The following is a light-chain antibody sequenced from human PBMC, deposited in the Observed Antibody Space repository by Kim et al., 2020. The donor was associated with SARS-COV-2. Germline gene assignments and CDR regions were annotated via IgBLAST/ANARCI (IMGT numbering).Light chain of an antibody. V-gene: IGLV2-11*01. CDR1: SSDVGRYNY. Sequence: QSALTQPRSVSGSPGQSVTISCTGTSSDVGRYNYVSWYQQHPGKAPKLMICDVSKRPSGVPDRFSASKSGNTASLTISGLQAEDEADYYCCSYAGIYSGWVFGGGTKVTVL. CDR2: DVS. J-gene: IGLJ3*02. CDR3: CSYAGIYSGWV.